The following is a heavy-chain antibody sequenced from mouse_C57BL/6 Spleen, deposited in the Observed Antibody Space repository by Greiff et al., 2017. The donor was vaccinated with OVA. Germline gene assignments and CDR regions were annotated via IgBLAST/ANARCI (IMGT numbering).Heavy chain of an antibody. CDR2: ISHNANGYTT. D-gene: IGHD1-1*01. Sequence: EVQVVESGGGLVQPGGSLSLSCAASGFTFTDYYMSWVRQPPGKALEWLGFISHNANGYTTEHSASVKGRFTISRDDYQSILYLQMNALGAEDSATDDCARDGGLLYFDYWGQGTTLTVSS. CDR3: ARDGGLLYFDY. V-gene: IGHV7-3*01. J-gene: IGHJ2*01. CDR1: GFTFTDYY.